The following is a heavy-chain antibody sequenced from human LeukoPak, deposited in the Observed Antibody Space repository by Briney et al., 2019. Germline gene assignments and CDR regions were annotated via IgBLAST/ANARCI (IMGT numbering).Heavy chain of an antibody. CDR2: TYYRYRWYN. Sequence: SQTLSLTCALSGDSVSSNSAAWNWIRQSPSRGLEWLGNTYYRYRWYNEYALSVKSRISINPDTSKNQFSLQLNSVTPEDTAVYYCARVTEKQYLPFDSWGQGTLVTVSS. V-gene: IGHV6-1*01. D-gene: IGHD6-19*01. CDR3: ARVTEKQYLPFDS. J-gene: IGHJ4*02. CDR1: GDSVSSNSAA.